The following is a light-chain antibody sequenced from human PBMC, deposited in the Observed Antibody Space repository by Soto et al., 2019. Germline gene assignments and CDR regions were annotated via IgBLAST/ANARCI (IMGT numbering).Light chain of an antibody. Sequence: DIQMTQSPSSLSASVGDRVTITCRASQGIRDDLAWYQQKPGRAPKRLIYAASTLQSGVPSRFSGSGSGTEFTLTISSLKPEDIATYYCLQHGSYPRTFGQGTKVDIK. CDR2: AAS. CDR3: LQHGSYPRT. J-gene: IGKJ1*01. V-gene: IGKV1-17*01. CDR1: QGIRDD.